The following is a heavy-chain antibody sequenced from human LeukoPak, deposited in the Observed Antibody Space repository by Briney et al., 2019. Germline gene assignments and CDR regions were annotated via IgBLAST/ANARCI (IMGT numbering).Heavy chain of an antibody. V-gene: IGHV1-69*05. CDR2: IIPIFGTA. CDR3: ARGRVVPAAGYTHEAGAFDI. J-gene: IGHJ3*02. D-gene: IGHD2-2*01. CDR1: GGTFSSYA. Sequence: ASVKLSCKASGGTFSSYAISWVRQAPGQGLEWMGGIIPIFGTANYSQKFQGRVTITTDESTSTAYMELSSLRSEDTAVYYCARGRVVPAAGYTHEAGAFDIWGQGTMVTVSS.